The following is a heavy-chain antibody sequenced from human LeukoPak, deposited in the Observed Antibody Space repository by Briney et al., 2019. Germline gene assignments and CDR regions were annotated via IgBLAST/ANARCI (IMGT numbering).Heavy chain of an antibody. D-gene: IGHD2-21*02. J-gene: IGHJ4*02. CDR1: GGTFNSYT. Sequence: SVKVSCKASGGTFNSYTINCVRQAPGQGLEWMGGIIPIFGTANYAQKFQGRVTSTADESTSTAYMELSSLRSEDTAVYYCARDEYCGGDCYPRLDYWGQGTLVTVSS. CDR2: IIPIFGTA. CDR3: ARDEYCGGDCYPRLDY. V-gene: IGHV1-69*13.